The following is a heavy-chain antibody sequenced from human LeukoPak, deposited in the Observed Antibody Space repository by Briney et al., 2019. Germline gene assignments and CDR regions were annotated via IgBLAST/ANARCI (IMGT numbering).Heavy chain of an antibody. V-gene: IGHV1-2*02. J-gene: IGHJ4*02. Sequence: ASVKVSCKASGYTFTGYYMHWVRPAPGQGLEWMGWINPNSGGTNYAQKFQGRVTMTRDTSISTAYMELSRLRSDDTAVYYCAVTYYYDSSGYFDRLSFDYWGQGTLVTVSS. CDR1: GYTFTGYY. D-gene: IGHD3-22*01. CDR2: INPNSGGT. CDR3: AVTYYYDSSGYFDRLSFDY.